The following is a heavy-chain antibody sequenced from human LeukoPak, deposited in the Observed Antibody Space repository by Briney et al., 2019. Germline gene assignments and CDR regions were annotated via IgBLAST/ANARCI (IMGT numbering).Heavy chain of an antibody. V-gene: IGHV3-23*01. CDR3: AKDAKPYYYDSSGYYYAGAFDI. CDR2: ISGSGGST. J-gene: IGHJ3*02. D-gene: IGHD3-22*01. Sequence: GGSLRLSCAASGFTFSSYVMSWVRQAPGKGLEWVSAISGSGGSTYYADSVKGRFTISRDNSKNTLHLQMNSLRAEDTAVYYCAKDAKPYYYDSSGYYYAGAFDIWGQGTMVTVSS. CDR1: GFTFSSYV.